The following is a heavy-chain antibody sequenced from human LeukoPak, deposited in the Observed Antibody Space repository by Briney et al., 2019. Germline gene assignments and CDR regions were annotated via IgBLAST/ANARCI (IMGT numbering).Heavy chain of an antibody. J-gene: IGHJ4*02. Sequence: GGSLRLSCAASGFTFSSYSMNWVRQAPGKGLEWVSSISSSSSTIYYADSVKGRFTISRDNAKNSLYLQMNSLRAEDTAVYYCARDSIVVVTDYWGQGTLVTVSS. CDR2: ISSSSSTI. D-gene: IGHD2-21*02. CDR1: GFTFSSYS. V-gene: IGHV3-48*04. CDR3: ARDSIVVVTDY.